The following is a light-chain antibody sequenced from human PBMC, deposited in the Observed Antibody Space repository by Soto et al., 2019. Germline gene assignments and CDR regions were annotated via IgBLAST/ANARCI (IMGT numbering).Light chain of an antibody. Sequence: EILMTQSPATLSVSPGERATLSCRATQTVNNKVVWYQHKPGQAPRLLIYGASTRATGIPARFSGSGSGTDFTLTISRLEPEDSAVYYCQQYGTSPTFGGGTKVDIK. CDR3: QQYGTSPT. CDR1: QTVNNK. J-gene: IGKJ4*01. CDR2: GAS. V-gene: IGKV3-15*01.